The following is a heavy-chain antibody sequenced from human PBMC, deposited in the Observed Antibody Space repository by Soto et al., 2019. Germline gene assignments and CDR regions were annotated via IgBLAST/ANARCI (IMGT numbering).Heavy chain of an antibody. V-gene: IGHV1-3*01. CDR1: GYSFTNFA. D-gene: IGHD4-17*01. J-gene: IGHJ2*01. CDR3: ATATTVATGWYFDL. Sequence: QVQLVQSGAEVKKTGASVKVSCKASGYSFTNFALHWVRQAPGQRPEWVGRINAVNGNTKYSEKFQDRVTIMRDTSANTAYMELTSLRAEDTAVYYCATATTVATGWYFDLWGRGTLVTVSS. CDR2: INAVNGNT.